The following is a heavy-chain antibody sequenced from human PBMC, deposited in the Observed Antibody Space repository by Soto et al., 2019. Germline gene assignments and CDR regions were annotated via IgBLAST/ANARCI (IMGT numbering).Heavy chain of an antibody. J-gene: IGHJ4*02. CDR3: ARGTPGGADS. Sequence: QVQLVQSGAEVKKPGASVKVSCKASGYTFTGFYIHWVRQAPGQGLEWMGWINPNIGGPKYAQKFQGWVTMTRDTSISTAYMELTRLKSNDTAVYYCARGTPGGADSGGQGTLITVSS. V-gene: IGHV1-2*04. CDR2: INPNIGGP. CDR1: GYTFTGFY. D-gene: IGHD2-21*01.